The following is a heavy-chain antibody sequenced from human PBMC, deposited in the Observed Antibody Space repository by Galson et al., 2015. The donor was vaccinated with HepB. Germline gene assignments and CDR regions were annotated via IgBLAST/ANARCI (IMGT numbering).Heavy chain of an antibody. D-gene: IGHD5-24*01. Sequence: SLRLSCAASGFTFNIYTMSWVRQAPGKGLVWISYISSTGSAIDYADSVKGRFTVSRDNAKNSLYLQMNSLKTEDTAVYYCTRRGDGYNFDAGGALDYWGQGTLVTVSS. CDR3: TRRGDGYNFDAGGALDY. J-gene: IGHJ4*02. CDR1: GFTFNIYT. CDR2: ISSTGSAI. V-gene: IGHV3-48*01.